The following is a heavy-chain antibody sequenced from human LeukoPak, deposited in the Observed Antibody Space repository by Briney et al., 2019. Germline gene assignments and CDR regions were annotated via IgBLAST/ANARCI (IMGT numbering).Heavy chain of an antibody. J-gene: IGHJ6*02. Sequence: GASVKVSCKASGGTFSSDAVSWVRQAPGQGLEWMGGIIPISGIVNYAQKFQGRVTITADESTSTAYMELSSLRSEDTAVYYCARDKELRGHHYGMDVWGQGTTVTVSS. D-gene: IGHD3-10*01. V-gene: IGHV1-69*01. CDR3: ARDKELRGHHYGMDV. CDR2: IIPISGIV. CDR1: GGTFSSDA.